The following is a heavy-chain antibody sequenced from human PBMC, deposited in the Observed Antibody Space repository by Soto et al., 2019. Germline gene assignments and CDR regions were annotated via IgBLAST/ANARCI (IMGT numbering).Heavy chain of an antibody. Sequence: QMQLVQSGAEVRMPGSSVKVSCKASGGTFSTYSINWVRQAPGQGLEWMGGIIPLFGTTNYAQKFKGRVTITADESTSTAYMELSSLRAEDAAVYYCARGATHGSSRYFWFDPWGQGTLVTVSS. D-gene: IGHD6-13*01. J-gene: IGHJ5*02. V-gene: IGHV1-69*01. CDR2: IIPLFGTT. CDR1: GGTFSTYS. CDR3: ARGATHGSSRYFWFDP.